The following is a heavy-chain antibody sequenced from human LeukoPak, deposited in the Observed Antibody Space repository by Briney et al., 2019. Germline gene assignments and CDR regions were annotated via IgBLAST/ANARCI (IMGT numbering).Heavy chain of an antibody. CDR1: GGPVTGYY. CDR2: IYTSGST. J-gene: IGHJ5*02. CDR3: ARSSNWNDWFDP. Sequence: SETLSLTCTVSGGPVTGYYWSWIRRPPGKGLEWIGYIYTSGSTRYNSSLKSRVTISVDTSKNQFSLNLSSVTAADTAVYFCARSSNWNDWFDPWGQGTLVTVSS. D-gene: IGHD1-1*01. V-gene: IGHV4-4*09.